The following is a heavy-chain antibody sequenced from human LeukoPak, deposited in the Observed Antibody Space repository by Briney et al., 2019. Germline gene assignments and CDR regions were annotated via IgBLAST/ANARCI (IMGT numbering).Heavy chain of an antibody. CDR3: AAFGGVIVDY. V-gene: IGHV3-9*01. CDR1: GFTFDDYA. Sequence: GGSLRLSCAASGFTFDDYAMHWVRQAPGKGLEWVSGISWNSGSIGYVDSVKGRFTISRDNAKNSLYLQMNSLRSEDTAVYYCAAFGGVIVDYWGQGTLVTVSS. D-gene: IGHD3-16*02. CDR2: ISWNSGSI. J-gene: IGHJ4*02.